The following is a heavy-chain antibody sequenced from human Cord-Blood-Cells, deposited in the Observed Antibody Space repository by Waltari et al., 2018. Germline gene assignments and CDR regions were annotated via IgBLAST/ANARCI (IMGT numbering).Heavy chain of an antibody. D-gene: IGHD6-6*01. CDR3: ARILYSSSSYYYYYMDV. V-gene: IGHV4-34*01. Sequence: QVQLQQWGAGLLKPSETLSLTCAVSGGSFRGYYWSWIRQPPGKGLEWIGEINHSGSTNYNPSLKSRVTISVDTSKNQFSLKLSSVTAADTAVYYCARILYSSSSYYYYYMDVWGKGTTVTVSS. CDR1: GGSFRGYY. J-gene: IGHJ6*03. CDR2: INHSGST.